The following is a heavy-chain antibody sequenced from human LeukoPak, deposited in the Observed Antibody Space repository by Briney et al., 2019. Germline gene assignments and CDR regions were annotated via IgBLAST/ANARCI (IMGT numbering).Heavy chain of an antibody. CDR1: GFSLSNYG. CDR2: IGYDGSNK. D-gene: IGHD2-8*01. J-gene: IGHJ6*03. Sequence: GGSLRLSCAASGFSLSNYGMHWVRQAPGKGLEWVAFIGYDGSNKYYADSVKGRFTISRDNSKNTLYLQMNSLRAEDTAVYHCAKDPRVCARDYYYYMDVWGKGTTVTVSS. V-gene: IGHV3-30*02. CDR3: AKDPRVCARDYYYYMDV.